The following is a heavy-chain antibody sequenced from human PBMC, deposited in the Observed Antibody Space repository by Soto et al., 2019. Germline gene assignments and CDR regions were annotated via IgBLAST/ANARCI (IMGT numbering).Heavy chain of an antibody. Sequence: ASVKVSCKTSGYSFTDYKLHWVRQAPGQGLEWMGWVDPNGGGSNSAQKFQGSVTMTWDTSITTAYLDLTRRTTNDTATYFCATWVHYGDCEGVDFWG. CDR1: GYSFTDYK. CDR3: ATWVHYGDCEGVDF. CDR2: VDPNGGGS. J-gene: IGHJ4*01. V-gene: IGHV1-2*04. D-gene: IGHD4-17*01.